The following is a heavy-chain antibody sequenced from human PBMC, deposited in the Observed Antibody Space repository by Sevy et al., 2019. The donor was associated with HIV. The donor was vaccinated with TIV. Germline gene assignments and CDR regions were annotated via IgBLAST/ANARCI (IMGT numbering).Heavy chain of an antibody. D-gene: IGHD3-10*01. Sequence: GGSLRLSCAASGFTFSTYSMNWVRQAPGKGLEWVSYIRSSSSAIYDADSVKGRFTISRDNAKNSLYLQMNSLRDEDTAVYYCASLGGGIYDYWGQGTLVTVSS. J-gene: IGHJ4*02. V-gene: IGHV3-48*02. CDR3: ASLGGGIYDY. CDR1: GFTFSTYS. CDR2: IRSSSSAI.